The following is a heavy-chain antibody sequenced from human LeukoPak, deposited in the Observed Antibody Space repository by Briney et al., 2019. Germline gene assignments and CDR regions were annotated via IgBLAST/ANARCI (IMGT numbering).Heavy chain of an antibody. J-gene: IGHJ5*02. Sequence: SETLSLTCAVYGGSFSGYYWSWIRQPPGKGLEWIGEINHSGSTNYNPSLKSRVTISVDTSKNQFSLKLSSVTAADTAVYYCARLAVRFLEWLLPGGWFDPWGQGTLVTVSS. CDR1: GGSFSGYY. CDR3: ARLAVRFLEWLLPGGWFDP. CDR2: INHSGST. D-gene: IGHD3-3*01. V-gene: IGHV4-34*01.